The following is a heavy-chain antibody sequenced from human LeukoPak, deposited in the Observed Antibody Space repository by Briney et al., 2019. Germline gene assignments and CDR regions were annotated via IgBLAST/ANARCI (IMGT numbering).Heavy chain of an antibody. CDR2: IYYSGST. J-gene: IGHJ5*02. V-gene: IGHV4-59*01. Sequence: SETLSLTCTVSGDSMSSYYWGWIRQPPGRGLEWIGDIYYSGSTNYNPCLKDRVILSADTSKNQFSLRLSSVTAADTAVYYCARDRGITGNLGWFDPWGQGTLVTVSS. CDR1: GDSMSSYY. D-gene: IGHD1-20*01. CDR3: ARDRGITGNLGWFDP.